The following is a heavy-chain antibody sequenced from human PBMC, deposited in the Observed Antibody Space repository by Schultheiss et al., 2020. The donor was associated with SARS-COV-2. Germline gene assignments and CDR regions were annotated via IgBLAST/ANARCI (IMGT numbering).Heavy chain of an antibody. Sequence: SETLSLTCTVSGGSVNSGSYYWTWIRQPPGKGLEWIGHIFYSGSTSYNPSLKSRVTISVDTSKNQFSLKLSSVTAADTAVYYCARGPRGAFDIWGQGTMVTVS. CDR3: ARGPRGAFDI. V-gene: IGHV4-61*01. CDR2: IFYSGST. J-gene: IGHJ3*02. CDR1: GGSVNSGSYY.